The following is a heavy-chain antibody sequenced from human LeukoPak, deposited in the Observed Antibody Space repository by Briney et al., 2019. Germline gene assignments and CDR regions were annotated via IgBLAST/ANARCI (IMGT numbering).Heavy chain of an antibody. V-gene: IGHV1-2*02. CDR1: GYTFTGYY. J-gene: IGHJ4*02. CDR2: INPNSGDT. Sequence: ASVKVSCKASGYTFTGYYMHWVRQAPGQGLEWMGWINPNSGDTNYAQRFQGRVTMTRDTSISAAYMDLSMLRSDDTAVYYCARVSGYSSSTGCCYFDYCGQGTLVTVSS. CDR3: ARVSGYSSSTGCCYFDY. D-gene: IGHD2-2*01.